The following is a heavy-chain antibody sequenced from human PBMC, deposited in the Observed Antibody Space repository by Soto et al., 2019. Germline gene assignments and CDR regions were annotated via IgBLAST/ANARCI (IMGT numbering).Heavy chain of an antibody. CDR2: THPGHSET. V-gene: IGHV5-51*01. CDR3: ARQFYSDH. CDR1: GYTFTNYW. J-gene: IGHJ4*02. Sequence: GESLKISCKGSGYTFTNYWIGWVRQMPGRGLEWMGITHPGHSETKYSPSFEGQVTISADRSTRTAYLHWSSLKASDAAMYYCARQFYSDHWGQGTLVTVSS.